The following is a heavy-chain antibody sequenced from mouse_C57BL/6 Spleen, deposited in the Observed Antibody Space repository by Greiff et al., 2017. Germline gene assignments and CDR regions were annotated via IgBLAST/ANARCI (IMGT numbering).Heavy chain of an antibody. V-gene: IGHV1-55*01. CDR2: IYPGSGST. D-gene: IGHD1-1*01. CDR1: GYTFTSYW. Sequence: QVQLQQPGAELVKPGASVKMSCKASGYTFTSYWITWVKQRPGQGLEWIGDIYPGSGSTNYNEKFKSKATLTVDTSSSTAYMQLSSLTSEDSAVYYCARSGYGSSYWYFDVWGTGTTGTVSS. CDR3: ARSGYGSSYWYFDV. J-gene: IGHJ1*03.